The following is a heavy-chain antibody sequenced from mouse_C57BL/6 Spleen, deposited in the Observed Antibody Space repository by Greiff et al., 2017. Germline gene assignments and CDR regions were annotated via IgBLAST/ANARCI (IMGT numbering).Heavy chain of an antibody. CDR2: IYPRDGST. J-gene: IGHJ1*03. Sequence: VQLVESGPELVKPGASAKLSCKASGYTFTSYDINWVKQRPGQGLEWIGWIYPRDGSTKYNEKFKGKATLTVDTSSSTAYMELHSLTSEDSAVYFCARSPYWYFDVWGTGTTVTVSS. V-gene: IGHV1-85*01. CDR3: ARSPYWYFDV. CDR1: GYTFTSYD.